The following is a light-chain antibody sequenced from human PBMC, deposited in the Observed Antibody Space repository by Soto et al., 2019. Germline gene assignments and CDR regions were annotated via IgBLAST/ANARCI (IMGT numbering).Light chain of an antibody. CDR2: AAS. V-gene: IGKV1-27*01. Sequence: DIQMTQSPTPLSASVGARVTITCRASQDIRNFVAWYQQKPGKAPKLLIYAASTLQSGVPSRFRGSGSGTDFTRTINCLQPEDVATYSGHKYSSVPVFGPGTKV. J-gene: IGKJ3*01. CDR3: HKYSSVPV. CDR1: QDIRNF.